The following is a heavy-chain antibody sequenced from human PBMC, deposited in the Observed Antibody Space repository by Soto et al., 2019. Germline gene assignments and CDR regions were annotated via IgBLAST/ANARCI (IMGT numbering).Heavy chain of an antibody. Sequence: QVQLVESGGGVVQPGRSLRLSCAASGFTFSDYAMHWVRQAPGKGLECMAVIAYDSSKKYYADSVKGRFTISRDNFKNTLYMQMNTLRGEDTAVYYCATERRGDSSSWASYWGQGTLVIVSS. CDR2: IAYDSSKK. J-gene: IGHJ4*02. D-gene: IGHD6-6*01. V-gene: IGHV3-30-3*01. CDR3: ATERRGDSSSWASY. CDR1: GFTFSDYA.